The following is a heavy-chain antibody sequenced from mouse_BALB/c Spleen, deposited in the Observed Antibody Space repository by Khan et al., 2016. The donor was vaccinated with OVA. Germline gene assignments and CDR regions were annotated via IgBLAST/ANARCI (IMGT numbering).Heavy chain of an antibody. CDR2: TDPANGNT. Sequence: EVQLQESGAELVKPAASLKLSCTASGYNIKDIYIHWVKQRPEKGLERIRRTDPANGNTKYDPKFQGKATITADTSSNTAYLQLSSLTSEDTAVYYWRISTINAWGQGTTLTGSS. CDR3: RISTINA. J-gene: IGHJ2*01. CDR1: GYNIKDIY. V-gene: IGHV14-3*02.